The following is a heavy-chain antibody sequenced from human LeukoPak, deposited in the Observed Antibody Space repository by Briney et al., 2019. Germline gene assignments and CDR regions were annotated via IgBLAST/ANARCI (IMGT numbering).Heavy chain of an antibody. J-gene: IGHJ6*04. V-gene: IGHV4-59*01. CDR1: GGSISSYY. CDR2: IYYSGST. Sequence: SETLSLTCTVSGGSISSYYWSWIRQPPGKGLEWIGYIYYSGSTNYNPSLKSQVTISVDTSKNQFSLKLSSVTAADTAVYYCARDCRDFWSGYCMDVWGKGTTVTVSS. D-gene: IGHD3-3*01. CDR3: ARDCRDFWSGYCMDV.